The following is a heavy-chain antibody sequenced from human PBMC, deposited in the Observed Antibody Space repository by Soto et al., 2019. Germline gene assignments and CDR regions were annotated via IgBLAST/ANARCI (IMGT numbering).Heavy chain of an antibody. V-gene: IGHV4-30-4*01. J-gene: IGHJ2*01. Sequence: QLHESGPGVVKPSETLSLTCTVSGDSINNNDYYWNWIRQTPGKGLEWIGYVYYSGSTYYIPSLKSRLSMSVDTSKNQFSLKLSSVTAADTAIYYCARMSYYYDKWYCDLWGRGTLVTVSS. CDR3: ARMSYYYDKWYCDL. D-gene: IGHD3-22*01. CDR2: VYYSGST. CDR1: GDSINNNDYY.